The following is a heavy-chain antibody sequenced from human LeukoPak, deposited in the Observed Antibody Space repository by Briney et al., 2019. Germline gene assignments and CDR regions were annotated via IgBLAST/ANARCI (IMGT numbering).Heavy chain of an antibody. CDR2: IYTSGST. V-gene: IGHV4-61*02. D-gene: IGHD6-25*01. CDR1: GGSISSGSYY. J-gene: IGHJ4*02. CDR3: ARDTGPAAPFDY. Sequence: PSETLSLTCTVSGGSISSGSYYWSWIRQPAGKGLEWIGRIYTSGSTNYNPSLKSRVTISVDTSKNQFSLKLSPVTAADTAVYYCARDTGPAAPFDYWGQGTLVTVSS.